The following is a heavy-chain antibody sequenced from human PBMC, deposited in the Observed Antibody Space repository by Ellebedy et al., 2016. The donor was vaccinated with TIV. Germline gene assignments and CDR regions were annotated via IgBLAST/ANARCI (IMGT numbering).Heavy chain of an antibody. CDR3: ARGAYCGGDCHAPFDS. D-gene: IGHD2-21*02. V-gene: IGHV3-72*01. J-gene: IGHJ4*02. Sequence: GGSLRLSXAASGFSSSDHYMDWVRQAPGKGLEWVGRTRNKAHSYTTEYAASVKGRFTISRDGSQNSLFLQMNSLKTEDTAVYFCARGAYCGGDCHAPFDSWGQGTLVTVSS. CDR1: GFSSSDHY. CDR2: TRNKAHSYTT.